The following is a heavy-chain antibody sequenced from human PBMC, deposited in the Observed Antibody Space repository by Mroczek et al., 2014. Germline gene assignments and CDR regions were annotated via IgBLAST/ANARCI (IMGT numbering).Heavy chain of an antibody. Sequence: VQLVESGAEVKKPGASVKVSCKASGYTFTGYYMHWVRQAPGQGLEWMGWINPNSGGTNYAQKFQGRVTMTRDTSISTAYMELSRLRSDDTAVYYCARDSDSGYDYGAFDIWGQGTMVTVSS. D-gene: IGHD5-12*01. V-gene: IGHV1-2*02. CDR3: ARDSDSGYDYGAFDI. CDR2: INPNSGGT. CDR1: GYTFTGYY. J-gene: IGHJ3*02.